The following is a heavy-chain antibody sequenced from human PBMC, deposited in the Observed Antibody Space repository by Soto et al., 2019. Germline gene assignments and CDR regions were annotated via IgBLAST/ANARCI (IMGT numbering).Heavy chain of an antibody. D-gene: IGHD7-27*01. J-gene: IGHJ6*02. CDR3: ARHELGGDYYFYYYGMDV. CDR2: IYPVDSDT. V-gene: IGHV5-51*01. CDR1: GYIVTSYW. Sequence: GETLKISCKCSGYIVTSYWIGWVRQMPGKGLEWMGIIYPVDSDTRYSPSFQGQVTISADKSISTAYLQWSSLKASDTAMYYCARHELGGDYYFYYYGMDVWGQGTTVTVSS.